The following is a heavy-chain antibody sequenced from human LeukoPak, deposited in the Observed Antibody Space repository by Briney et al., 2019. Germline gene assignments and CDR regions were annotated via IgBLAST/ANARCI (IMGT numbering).Heavy chain of an antibody. V-gene: IGHV1-69*13. CDR1: GGTFISHT. CDR2: IIPLFGTA. CDR3: ARDGFHSSGWYSF. D-gene: IGHD6-19*01. J-gene: IGHJ4*02. Sequence: SVKVSCKSSGGTFISHTITWVRQAPGQGLEWMGKIIPLFGTANYAQRFQGRVTITADESTSTAYMELSSLRSEDTAVYYCARDGFHSSGWYSFWGQGTLVTVSS.